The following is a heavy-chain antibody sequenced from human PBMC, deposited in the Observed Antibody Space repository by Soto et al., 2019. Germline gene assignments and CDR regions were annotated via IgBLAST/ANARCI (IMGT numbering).Heavy chain of an antibody. Sequence: PGESLKISCKGSGYSFFSHWVAWVRQMPEKGLEWIGTIYPGDSDTKYSSAFRGHVTISADTSVSTAYLQWRSLEATDSAIYYCARYSGSYWHYLDFWGQGTLVTVSS. CDR1: GYSFFSHW. CDR3: ARYSGSYWHYLDF. J-gene: IGHJ4*02. V-gene: IGHV5-51*01. D-gene: IGHD1-26*01. CDR2: IYPGDSDT.